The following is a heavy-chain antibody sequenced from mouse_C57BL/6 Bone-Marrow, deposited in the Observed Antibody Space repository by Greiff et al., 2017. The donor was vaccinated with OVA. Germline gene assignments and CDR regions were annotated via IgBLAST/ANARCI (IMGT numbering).Heavy chain of an antibody. CDR2: IHPNSGST. D-gene: IGHD1-1*01. J-gene: IGHJ2*01. CDR1: GYTFTSYW. Sequence: QVQLQQPGAELVKPGASVKLSCKASGYTFTSYWMHWVKQRPGQGLEWIGMIHPNSGSTNYNEKFKSKATLTVDKSSSTAYMQLSSLTSEDSAVYYCARLITTVVGRNYWGQGTTLTVSS. V-gene: IGHV1-64*01. CDR3: ARLITTVVGRNY.